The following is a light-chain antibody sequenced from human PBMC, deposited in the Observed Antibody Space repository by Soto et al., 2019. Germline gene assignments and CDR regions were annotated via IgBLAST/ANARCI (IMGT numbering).Light chain of an antibody. CDR2: GET. J-gene: IGKJ4*01. Sequence: ENLLTQSPGTLSLSQGEIATLSFRASQSVSSNFLAWYQQKPGQAPRLLIYGETFRATGIPDRFSGSGSGTEFTLTINRLQPEDFAVYYCQWSGGSVSFGGGTKVDI. V-gene: IGKV3-20*01. CDR3: QWSGGSVS. CDR1: QSVSSNF.